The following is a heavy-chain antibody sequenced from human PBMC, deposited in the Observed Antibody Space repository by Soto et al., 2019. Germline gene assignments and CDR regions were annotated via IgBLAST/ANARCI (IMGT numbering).Heavy chain of an antibody. J-gene: IGHJ6*02. D-gene: IGHD4-4*01. Sequence: DVQLLESGGGLVQPGGSLRLSCAASGFRFSTYDMSWVRQAPGKGLEWVSVMSGSGSGTYYGDSVKGRFTISRDNSKTTLYLQMNSLRAEDTAVYYCVRQAKLTTVTANVGYYYGLDVWGQGTTVTVSS. CDR1: GFRFSTYD. CDR3: VRQAKLTTVTANVGYYYGLDV. V-gene: IGHV3-23*01. CDR2: MSGSGSGT.